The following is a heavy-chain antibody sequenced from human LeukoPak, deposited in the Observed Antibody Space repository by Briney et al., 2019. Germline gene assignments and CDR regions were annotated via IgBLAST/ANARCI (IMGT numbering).Heavy chain of an antibody. Sequence: SETLSLTCTVSGASINTYYWSWIRQPPGKGLEWIGYLYFSGSTNYNPSLKSRVTISSDTSKNQLSLKLSSVTAADTAVYYCARAPGTIYSNYANPDYWGQGTLVTVSS. CDR1: GASINTYY. D-gene: IGHD4-11*01. CDR2: LYFSGST. V-gene: IGHV4-59*01. J-gene: IGHJ4*02. CDR3: ARAPGTIYSNYANPDY.